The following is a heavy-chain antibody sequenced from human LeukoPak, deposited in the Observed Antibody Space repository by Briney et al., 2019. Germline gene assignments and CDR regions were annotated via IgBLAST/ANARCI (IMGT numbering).Heavy chain of an antibody. V-gene: IGHV5-51*01. CDR1: GYSFTTYW. Sequence: GESLKISCKASGYSFTTYWIGWVRQMPGKGLEWMGIIYPGDSDARYNPSFQGQVTTSVDTSITTAHLQWSSLKASDTAIYYCAISLGLSDTYWDFWGQGTLATVTS. CDR2: IYPGDSDA. CDR3: AISLGLSDTYWDF. D-gene: IGHD2-8*02. J-gene: IGHJ4*02.